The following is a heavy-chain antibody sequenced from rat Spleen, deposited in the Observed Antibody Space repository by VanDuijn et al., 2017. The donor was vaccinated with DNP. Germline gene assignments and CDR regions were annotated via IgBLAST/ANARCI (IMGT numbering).Heavy chain of an antibody. J-gene: IGHJ1*01. CDR1: GFSLTNYG. V-gene: IGHV2-15*01. CDR2: IWSGGTP. CDR3: TRWGDYGYNHHWYFDF. Sequence: QVQLKESGPGLLQPSRTLSLTCTVSGFSLTNYGVSWVRQPPGKGLEWIAAIWSGGTPDYSSALRSRLSIRRDTSKSQVFLKVNSVQTEDTAIYFCTRWGDYGYNHHWYFDFWGPGTMVTVSS. D-gene: IGHD1-9*01.